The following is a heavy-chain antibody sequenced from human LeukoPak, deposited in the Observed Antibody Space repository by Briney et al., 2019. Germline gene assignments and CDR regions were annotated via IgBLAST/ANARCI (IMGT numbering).Heavy chain of an antibody. D-gene: IGHD3-22*01. V-gene: IGHV4-59*01. CDR3: ARPTYYYDSSGSLWDAFDI. CDR1: GGSINNYY. CDR2: IYYSGNT. J-gene: IGHJ3*02. Sequence: SETLSFTCTVSGGSINNYYWNWIRQPPGKGLEWIGYIYYSGNTNYNPSLKSRVTISVDTSKNQFSLKLSSVTAADTAVYYCARPTYYYDSSGSLWDAFDIWGQGTMVTVSS.